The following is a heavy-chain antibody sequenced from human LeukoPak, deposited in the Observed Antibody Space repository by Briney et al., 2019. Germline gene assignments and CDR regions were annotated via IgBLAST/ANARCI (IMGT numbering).Heavy chain of an antibody. V-gene: IGHV4-59*08. CDR2: IYYSGST. J-gene: IGHJ3*02. CDR3: ARPGVGSGRYGAFDI. D-gene: IGHD5-18*01. Sequence: GSLRLSCTASGLIVSSHYMSWIRQPPGKELEWIGYIYYSGSTNSNPSLKSRVTISVDTSKNQFSLKLGSVAAADTAVYYCARPGVGSGRYGAFDIWGQGTMVTVSS. CDR1: GLIVSSHY.